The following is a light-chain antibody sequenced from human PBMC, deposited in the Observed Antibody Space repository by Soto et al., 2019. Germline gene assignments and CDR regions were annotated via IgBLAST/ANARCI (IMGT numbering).Light chain of an antibody. V-gene: IGKV1-39*01. CDR2: GAS. Sequence: DIQVTQSPSSLSASDGDRATITCRASQTISNYLDWYQKKPGKAPTLLIYGASSLQSGVPANFSGSGSGTDFTLTISHVRPEDLATYYCQQNYSAPHTFGQGTMVDIK. J-gene: IGKJ2*01. CDR3: QQNYSAPHT. CDR1: QTISNY.